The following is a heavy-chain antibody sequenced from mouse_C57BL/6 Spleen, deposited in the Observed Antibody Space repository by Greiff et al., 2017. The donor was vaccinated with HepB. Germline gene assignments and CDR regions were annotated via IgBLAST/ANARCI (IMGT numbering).Heavy chain of an antibody. J-gene: IGHJ4*01. Sequence: VKLMESGAELVRPGTSVKVSCKASGYAFTNYLIEWVKQRPGQGLEWIGVINPGSGGTNYNEKFKGKATLTADKSSSTAYMQLSSLTSEDSAVYFCARGGENAMDYWGQGTSVTVSS. V-gene: IGHV1-54*01. CDR2: INPGSGGT. CDR3: ARGGENAMDY. CDR1: GYAFTNYL.